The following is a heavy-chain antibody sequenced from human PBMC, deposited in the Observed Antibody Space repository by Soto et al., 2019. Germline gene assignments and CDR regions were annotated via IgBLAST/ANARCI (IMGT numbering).Heavy chain of an antibody. J-gene: IGHJ5*02. CDR2: INPNSGST. D-gene: IGHD2-2*01. Sequence: ASVKVSCKASGYTLTRYCIHWVRQAPGQGLEWMGIINPNSGSTSYAQKFQDRVTMTRDTSTSTVYMELSSLRSEDTAVYYCARDIVVAQTARGWFDPWGQGTLVTVSS. CDR3: ARDIVVAQTARGWFDP. V-gene: IGHV1-46*01. CDR1: GYTLTRYC.